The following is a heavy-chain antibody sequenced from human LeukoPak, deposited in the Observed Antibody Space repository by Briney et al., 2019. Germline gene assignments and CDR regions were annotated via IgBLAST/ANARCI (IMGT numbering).Heavy chain of an antibody. CDR1: GGSISSYY. Sequence: SETLSLTCTVSGGSISSYYWSWLRQSPGKGLEWIGYIYNTGTTNYNPSLSSRVTISVDTSRNQFSLKLNSLTAADTAVYYCAREVGSQYYGSGSYSAAHFDHWGQGTLVTVSS. CDR2: IYNTGTT. J-gene: IGHJ4*02. D-gene: IGHD3-10*01. CDR3: AREVGSQYYGSGSYSAAHFDH. V-gene: IGHV4-59*01.